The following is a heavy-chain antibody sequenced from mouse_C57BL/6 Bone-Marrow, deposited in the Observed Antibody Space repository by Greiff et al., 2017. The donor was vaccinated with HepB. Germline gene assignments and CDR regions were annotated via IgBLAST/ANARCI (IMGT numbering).Heavy chain of an antibody. CDR3: TKGETYGSYAMDY. V-gene: IGHV1-15*01. CDR1: GYTFTDYE. CDR2: IDPETGGT. D-gene: IGHD1-1*01. J-gene: IGHJ4*01. Sequence: QVQLQQSGAELVRPGASVTLSCKASGYTFTDYEMHWVKQTPVHGLAWIGAIDPETGGTAYNQKFKGKAILTADKSSSTAYMELRSLTSEDSAVYYCTKGETYGSYAMDYWGQGTSVTVSS.